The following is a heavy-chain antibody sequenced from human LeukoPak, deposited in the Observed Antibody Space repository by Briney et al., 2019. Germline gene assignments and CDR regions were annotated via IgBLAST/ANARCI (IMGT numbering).Heavy chain of an antibody. CDR1: GGSFSGYY. CDR3: ARGGDYYGSGIPFDF. J-gene: IGHJ4*02. CDR2: INYSGNT. V-gene: IGHV4-34*01. Sequence: PSETLSLTCAVYGGSFSGYYWPWIRQPPGKGLEWIGEINYSGNTNYNPSLKSRVTISIETSKNQFSLNLNSVTAADTAVYYCARGGDYYGSGIPFDFWGQGTLVTVSS. D-gene: IGHD3-10*01.